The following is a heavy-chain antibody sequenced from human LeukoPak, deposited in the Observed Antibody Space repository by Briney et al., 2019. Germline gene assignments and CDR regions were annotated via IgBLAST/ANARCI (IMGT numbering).Heavy chain of an antibody. V-gene: IGHV4-59*11. CDR3: ARTVRQWLANDAFDI. D-gene: IGHD6-19*01. J-gene: IGHJ3*02. CDR1: GGSISGHY. Sequence: KPSETLSLTCTVSGGSISGHYWTWIRQPPGKGLEWIGYIYSSGSTNYNPSLKSRVTMSVDTSRNQFSLRLTSVTAADTAVYYCARTVRQWLANDAFDIWGQGTMVTVSS. CDR2: IYSSGST.